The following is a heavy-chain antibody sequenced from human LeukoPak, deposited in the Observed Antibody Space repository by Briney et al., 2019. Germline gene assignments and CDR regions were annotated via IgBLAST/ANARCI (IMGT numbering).Heavy chain of an antibody. CDR2: IVVGSGNT. J-gene: IGHJ4*02. Sequence: SVKVSCKASGFTFTSSAMQWVRQARGQRLEWIGWIVVGSGNTNYAQKFQERVTITRDTSTSTVYMELSSLRSEDTAVYYCARDPATVTSAELTYDYWGQGTLVTVSS. CDR3: ARDPATVTSAELTYDY. CDR1: GFTFTSSA. V-gene: IGHV1-58*02. D-gene: IGHD4-17*01.